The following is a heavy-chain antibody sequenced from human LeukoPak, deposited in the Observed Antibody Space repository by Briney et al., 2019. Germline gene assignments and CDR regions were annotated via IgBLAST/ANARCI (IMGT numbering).Heavy chain of an antibody. Sequence: GGSLRLSCAASGFIFEDFGMSWVRQAPGKGLEWVSGINWNGDTLHYVDSVQGRFTISRDNSKNTLYLQMNSLRAEDTAVYYCAKDGVGYFDWLWGYFDYWGQGTLVTVSS. D-gene: IGHD3-9*01. CDR3: AKDGVGYFDWLWGYFDY. CDR1: GFIFEDFG. CDR2: INWNGDTL. J-gene: IGHJ4*02. V-gene: IGHV3-20*04.